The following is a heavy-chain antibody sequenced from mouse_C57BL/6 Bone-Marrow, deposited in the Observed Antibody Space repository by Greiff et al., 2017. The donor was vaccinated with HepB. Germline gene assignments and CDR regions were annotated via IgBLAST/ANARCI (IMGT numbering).Heavy chain of an antibody. D-gene: IGHD1-1*01. V-gene: IGHV1-53*01. CDR3: ARKSRSWDYAMDY. J-gene: IGHJ4*01. CDR2: INPSNGGT. CDR1: GYTFTSYW. Sequence: VQLQQPGTELVKPGASVKLSCKASGYTFTSYWMHWVKQRPGQGLEWIGNINPSNGGTNYNEKFKSKATLTVDKSSSTAYMQLSSLTSEDSAVYYCARKSRSWDYAMDYWGQGTSVTVSS.